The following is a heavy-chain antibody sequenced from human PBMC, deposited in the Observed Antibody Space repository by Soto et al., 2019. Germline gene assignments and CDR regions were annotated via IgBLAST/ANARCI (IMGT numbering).Heavy chain of an antibody. Sequence: GGSLRLSCAASGFTFSSYGMHWVRQAPGKGLEWVAVIWYDGSNKYYADSVKGRFTISRDNSKNTLYLQMNSLRAEDTAVYYCARDLAGYNHDYGMDVWGQGTTVTVSS. CDR3: ARDLAGYNHDYGMDV. CDR1: GFTFSSYG. J-gene: IGHJ6*02. V-gene: IGHV3-30*19. CDR2: IWYDGSNK.